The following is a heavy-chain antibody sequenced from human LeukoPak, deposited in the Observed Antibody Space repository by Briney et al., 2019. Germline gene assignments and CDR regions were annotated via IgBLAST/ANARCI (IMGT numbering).Heavy chain of an antibody. J-gene: IGHJ3*02. Sequence: PGRSLRLSCAASGFTFDDYAMHWVRQAPGKGLEWVSSISWNSGSIGYADSVKGRFTISRDNAKNSLYLQMNSLRAEDTALYYCAKVSPLDDAFDIWGQGTMVTVSS. V-gene: IGHV3-9*01. CDR1: GFTFDDYA. D-gene: IGHD1-1*01. CDR2: ISWNSGSI. CDR3: AKVSPLDDAFDI.